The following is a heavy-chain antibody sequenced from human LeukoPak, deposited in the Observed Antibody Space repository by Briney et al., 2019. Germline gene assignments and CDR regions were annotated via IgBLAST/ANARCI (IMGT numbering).Heavy chain of an antibody. V-gene: IGHV4-31*03. Sequence: SQTLSLTCTVSGGSISSGGYYWSWTRQHPGKGLEWIGYIYYSGSTYYNPSLKSRVTISVDTSKNQFSLKLSSVTAADTAVYYCARGFLGVPRNWYFDLWGRGTLVTVSS. CDR2: IYYSGST. D-gene: IGHD1-26*01. CDR3: ARGFLGVPRNWYFDL. CDR1: GGSISSGGYY. J-gene: IGHJ2*01.